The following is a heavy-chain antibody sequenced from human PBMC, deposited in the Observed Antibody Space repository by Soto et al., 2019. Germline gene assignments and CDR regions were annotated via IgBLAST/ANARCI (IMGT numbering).Heavy chain of an antibody. CDR1: GGTFSSYA. Sequence: QVQLVQSGAEVKKPGSSVKVSCKASGGTFSSYAISWVRQAPGQGLEWMGGIIPIFGTADYAQQFQGRVTITADESTSTAYMELSSLRSEDTAVYYCARHPGRPYYYYGMDVWCQGTTVTVSS. CDR2: IIPIFGTA. V-gene: IGHV1-69*12. D-gene: IGHD2-15*01. J-gene: IGHJ6*02. CDR3: ARHPGRPYYYYGMDV.